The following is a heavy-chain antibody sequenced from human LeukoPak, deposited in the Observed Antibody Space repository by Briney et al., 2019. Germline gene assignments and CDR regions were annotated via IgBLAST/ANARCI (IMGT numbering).Heavy chain of an antibody. D-gene: IGHD3-22*01. Sequence: GESLKISCAAAGFTFNNYAIHWVRQAPGKVLEWVAVIWYDGNNKYYADSVKGRFTVSRDNSKNTLYLQMNSLRAEDTAVYYCARDSLVVAGENFFDYWGQGTLVTVSS. J-gene: IGHJ4*02. CDR2: IWYDGNNK. CDR3: ARDSLVVAGENFFDY. V-gene: IGHV3-33*01. CDR1: GFTFNNYA.